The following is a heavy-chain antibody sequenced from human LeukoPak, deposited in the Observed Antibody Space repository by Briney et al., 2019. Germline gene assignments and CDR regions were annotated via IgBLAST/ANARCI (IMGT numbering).Heavy chain of an antibody. CDR1: GYTFTSYD. D-gene: IGHD6-19*01. Sequence: ASVKVSCKASGYTFTSYDINWVRQATGQGLEWMGWMNPNSGNTGYAQKFQGRVTMTRNTSISTAYMELSSLRSEDTAVYYCARDTSSGWYGYYYYGMDVWGQGTTVTVSS. J-gene: IGHJ6*02. CDR2: MNPNSGNT. V-gene: IGHV1-8*01. CDR3: ARDTSSGWYGYYYYGMDV.